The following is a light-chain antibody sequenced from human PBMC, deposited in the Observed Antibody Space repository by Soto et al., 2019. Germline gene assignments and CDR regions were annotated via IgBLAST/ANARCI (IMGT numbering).Light chain of an antibody. CDR2: EVV. CDR3: KSYAGSNTYV. Sequence: QSALTQPPSASGSPGQSVTIFCTGTKNDIGLYDFVSWYQHHPGKAPRLIIYEVVQRPSGVPDRFSGSKSGNTASLTVSGLQAADEADYFCKSYAGSNTYVFGSGTKLTVL. V-gene: IGLV2-8*01. CDR1: KNDIGLYDF. J-gene: IGLJ1*01.